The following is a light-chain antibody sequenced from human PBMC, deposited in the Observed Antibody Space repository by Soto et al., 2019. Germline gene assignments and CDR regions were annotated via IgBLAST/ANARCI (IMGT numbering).Light chain of an antibody. CDR1: SSDVGGYDY. CDR2: EVT. CDR3: TSYTTRSSRLFV. J-gene: IGLJ1*01. V-gene: IGLV2-14*01. Sequence: QSALTQPASVSGSPGQSITISCTGSSSDVGGYDYVSWYQQRPGKAPTLIIYEVTNRPPGVSIRFSGSRSGNTASLTISRLQPEDEAIYFCTSYTTRSSRLFVFGPGTKLTVL.